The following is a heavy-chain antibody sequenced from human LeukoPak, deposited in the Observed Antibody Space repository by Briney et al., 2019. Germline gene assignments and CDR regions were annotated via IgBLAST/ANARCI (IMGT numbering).Heavy chain of an antibody. Sequence: SETLSLTCAVSGYTISSGYYWGWIRQPPGKGLEWIGSIYHSGSTYYNPSLKSRVTISVDTSKNQFSLKLSSVTAADTAVYYCARPSLGLPAAFFDYWGQGALVTISS. D-gene: IGHD2-2*01. J-gene: IGHJ4*02. CDR3: ARPSLGLPAAFFDY. CDR2: IYHSGST. CDR1: GYTISSGYY. V-gene: IGHV4-38-2*01.